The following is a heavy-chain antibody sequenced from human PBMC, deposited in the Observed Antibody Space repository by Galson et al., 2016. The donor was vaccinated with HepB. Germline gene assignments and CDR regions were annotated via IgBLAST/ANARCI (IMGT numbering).Heavy chain of an antibody. CDR1: GINFSSYW. CDR2: INIDSSTT. J-gene: IGHJ4*02. D-gene: IGHD5-18*01. Sequence: SLRLSCAASGINFSSYWMHWVRQAPGKGLVWVSRINIDSSTTTYVDSVKGRVTISRDNDQKTLYMQMNSLRVEDTAVYYCARVMRPGYKYGLKAFDYWGQGTLVTVSS. V-gene: IGHV3-74*01. CDR3: ARVMRPGYKYGLKAFDY.